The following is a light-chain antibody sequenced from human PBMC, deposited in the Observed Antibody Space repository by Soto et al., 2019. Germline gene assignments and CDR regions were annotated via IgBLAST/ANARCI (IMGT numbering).Light chain of an antibody. CDR3: SSYTSSSTHV. CDR1: SSDIGGFTF. CDR2: DVN. V-gene: IGLV2-14*03. Sequence: QSALTQPASVSGAPGQSITISCTGTSSDIGGFTFVSWYQQHPGKVPKLMIFDVNRRPSGVSDRFSGSKSGNTASLTISGLQAEDEGDYYCSSYTSSSTHVFGSGTKLTVI. J-gene: IGLJ1*01.